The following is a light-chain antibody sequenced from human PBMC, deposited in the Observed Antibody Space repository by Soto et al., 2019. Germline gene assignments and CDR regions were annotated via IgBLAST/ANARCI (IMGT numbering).Light chain of an antibody. J-gene: IGKJ5*01. V-gene: IGKV3-11*01. Sequence: EIVLTQSPATLSLSPGERATLSCRASQSVSNYLAWYQQKPGQAPMLLISDASNRATGIPVRFSGSGSGTDFTLTISSLEAEDSAVYYCQQRSNWPSITFGQGTRLEIK. CDR1: QSVSNY. CDR2: DAS. CDR3: QQRSNWPSIT.